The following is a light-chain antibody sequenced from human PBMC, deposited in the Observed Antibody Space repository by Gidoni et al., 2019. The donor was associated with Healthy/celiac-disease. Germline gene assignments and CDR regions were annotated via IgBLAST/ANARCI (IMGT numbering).Light chain of an antibody. CDR3: QQYGSSPWT. Sequence: EIVLTQSPGTLSLSPGERATRSCRASQSVSSSYLAWYQQKPGQAPRLLIYCASSRATGIPYRFSRSVSGTDFTLTISILEPEDFAVYYCQQYGSSPWTFGQGTKVEIK. J-gene: IGKJ1*01. CDR1: QSVSSSY. V-gene: IGKV3-20*01. CDR2: CAS.